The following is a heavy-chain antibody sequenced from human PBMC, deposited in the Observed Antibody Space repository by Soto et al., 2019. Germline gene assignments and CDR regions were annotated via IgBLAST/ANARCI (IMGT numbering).Heavy chain of an antibody. Sequence: SVKVSCKASGGTFSSYAISWVRQAPGQGLEWMGGIIPIFGTANYAQKFQGRVTITADESTSTAYMELSSLRSEDTAVYYCATSVEAAPSMIPNFDYWGQGTLVTVSS. CDR1: GGTFSSYA. V-gene: IGHV1-69*13. D-gene: IGHD6-13*01. CDR3: ATSVEAAPSMIPNFDY. J-gene: IGHJ4*02. CDR2: IIPIFGTA.